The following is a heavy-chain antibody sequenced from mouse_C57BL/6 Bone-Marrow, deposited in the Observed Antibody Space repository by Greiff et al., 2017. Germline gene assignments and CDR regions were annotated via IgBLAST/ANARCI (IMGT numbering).Heavy chain of an antibody. D-gene: IGHD3-2*02. CDR2: ISYDGSN. Sequence: VQLQQSGPGLVKPSQSLSLTCSVTGYSITSGYYWNWIRQFPGNKLEWMGYISYDGSNNYNPSLKNRISITRDTSKNQFFLKWNSVTTEDTATYYCARGSSGYGFAYWGQGTLVTVSA. CDR1: GYSITSGYY. V-gene: IGHV3-6*01. J-gene: IGHJ3*01. CDR3: ARGSSGYGFAY.